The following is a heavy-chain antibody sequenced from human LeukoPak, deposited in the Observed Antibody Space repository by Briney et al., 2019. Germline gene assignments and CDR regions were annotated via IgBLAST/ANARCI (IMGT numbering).Heavy chain of an antibody. V-gene: IGHV4-34*01. CDR3: ATSYYYGMDV. Sequence: SETLSLTCADYGGSFSGYYWSWIRQPPGKGLEWIGEINHSGSTNYNPSLKSRGTISVDTSKNQFSLKLSSVTAADTAVYYCATSYYYGMDVRGQGTTVTVSS. CDR2: INHSGST. CDR1: GGSFSGYY. J-gene: IGHJ6*02.